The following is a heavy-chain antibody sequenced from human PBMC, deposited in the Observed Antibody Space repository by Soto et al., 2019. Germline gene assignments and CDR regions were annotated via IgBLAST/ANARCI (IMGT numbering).Heavy chain of an antibody. D-gene: IGHD3-22*01. CDR3: ARDPRYYYDSGGFDY. V-gene: IGHV4-4*02. Sequence: PSETLSLTCAVSGGSISSSNWWSWVRQPPGKGLEWIGEIYHSGSTNYNLSLKSRVTISVDKSKNQFSLKLSSVTAADTAVYYCARDPRYYYDSGGFDYWGQGTLVTVS. CDR1: GGSISSSNW. CDR2: IYHSGST. J-gene: IGHJ4*02.